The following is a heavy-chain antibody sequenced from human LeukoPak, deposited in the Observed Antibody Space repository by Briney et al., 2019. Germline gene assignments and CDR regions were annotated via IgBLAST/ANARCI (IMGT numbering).Heavy chain of an antibody. CDR3: ASSFHRYYYDSSGYYFYY. D-gene: IGHD3-22*01. Sequence: SKTLPLTCTVSGGSISSGGYYWSWIRQHPGKGLEWIGYIYYSGSTYYNPSLKSRVTISVDTSKNQFSLKLSSVTAADTAVYYCASSFHRYYYDSSGYYFYYWGQGTLVTVSS. CDR2: IYYSGST. V-gene: IGHV4-31*03. CDR1: GGSISSGGYY. J-gene: IGHJ4*02.